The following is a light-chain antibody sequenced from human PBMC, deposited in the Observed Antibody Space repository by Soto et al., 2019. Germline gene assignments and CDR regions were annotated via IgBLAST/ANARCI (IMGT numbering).Light chain of an antibody. V-gene: IGKV3-20*01. J-gene: IGKJ4*01. Sequence: EIVLTPAPGTLSFSPGEKTTPSCRASQSVSSNYLAWYQQKPGQAPRLLMYGASSRATGIPDRFSGSGSGTDFTLTISRLEPEDFAVYYCQQYGTLPVTFGGGTKVDIK. CDR1: QSVSSNY. CDR2: GAS. CDR3: QQYGTLPVT.